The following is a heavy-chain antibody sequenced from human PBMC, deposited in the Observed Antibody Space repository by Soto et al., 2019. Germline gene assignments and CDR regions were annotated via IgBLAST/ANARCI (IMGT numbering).Heavy chain of an antibody. CDR1: GFTFGRYA. CDR3: LMGYFFDY. J-gene: IGHJ4*02. CDR2: ISDSGYTT. Sequence: EVQLLESGEGLVQPGGSLRLSCAASGFTFGRYAMSWVRQAPGKGLEWVSTISDSGYTTYYADSVRGRFTISRDNSKNTLSLQMDTLRAEDTAVYYCLMGYFFDYWGQGTLVTVSS. V-gene: IGHV3-23*01.